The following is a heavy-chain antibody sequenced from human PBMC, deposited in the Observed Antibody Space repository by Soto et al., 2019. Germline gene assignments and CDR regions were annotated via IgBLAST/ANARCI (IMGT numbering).Heavy chain of an antibody. V-gene: IGHV1-69*04. CDR2: IIPILGIA. D-gene: IGHD2-8*01. CDR1: GGTFSSYT. J-gene: IGHJ6*02. CDR3: ARDPYHVLMVNAPNLYGMDV. Sequence: ASVKVSCKASGGTFSSYTISWVRQAPGQGLEWMGRIIPILGIANYAQKFQGRLTLTTDTSTTTAYMELRSLRSDDTAVYYCARDPYHVLMVNAPNLYGMDVWGQGTTVTVSS.